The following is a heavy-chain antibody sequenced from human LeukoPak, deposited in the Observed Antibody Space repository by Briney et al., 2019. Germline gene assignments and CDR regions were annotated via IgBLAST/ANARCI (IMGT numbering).Heavy chain of an antibody. D-gene: IGHD6-13*01. CDR2: ISSSGSTI. Sequence: SGGSLRLSCAASGFTFSDYYMSWIRQAPGKGLEWVSYISSSGSTIYYADSVKGRFTISRDNAKNSLYLQMNSLRAADTAVYYCARVAYSSSWYEVGAFDIWGQGTMVTVSP. CDR3: ARVAYSSSWYEVGAFDI. V-gene: IGHV3-11*01. CDR1: GFTFSDYY. J-gene: IGHJ3*02.